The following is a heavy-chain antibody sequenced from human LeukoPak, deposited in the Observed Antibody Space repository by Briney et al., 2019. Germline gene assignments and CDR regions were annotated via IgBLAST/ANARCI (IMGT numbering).Heavy chain of an antibody. CDR3: AKGDAPRVAKLAFDI. Sequence: PGGSLRLSCAASGFTFSSYAMSWVRQAPGKGLEWVSAIGGSGGSTYYADSVKGRFTISRDNSKNTLYLQMNSLRAEDTAVYYCAKGDAPRVAKLAFDIWGQGTMVTVSS. J-gene: IGHJ3*02. V-gene: IGHV3-23*01. CDR1: GFTFSSYA. CDR2: IGGSGGST.